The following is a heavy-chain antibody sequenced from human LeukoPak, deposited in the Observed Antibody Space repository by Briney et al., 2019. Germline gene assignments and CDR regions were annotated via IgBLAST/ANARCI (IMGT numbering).Heavy chain of an antibody. CDR2: MYYSGST. Sequence: PSETLSLTCTVSGGSISSSSYYWGWIRQSPGKGLEWIGSMYYSGSTYYNPSLKSRVAISVDTSKNQFSLKLSSVTAADTAVYYCARLVGPPITMVRGLWYFDYWGQGTLVTVSS. V-gene: IGHV4-39*07. D-gene: IGHD3-10*01. CDR3: ARLVGPPITMVRGLWYFDY. J-gene: IGHJ4*02. CDR1: GGSISSSSYY.